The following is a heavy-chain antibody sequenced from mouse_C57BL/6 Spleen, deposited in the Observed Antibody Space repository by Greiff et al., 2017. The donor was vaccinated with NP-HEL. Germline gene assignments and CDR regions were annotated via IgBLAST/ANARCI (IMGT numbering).Heavy chain of an antibody. V-gene: IGHV1-64*01. CDR1: GYTFTSYW. D-gene: IGHD1-1*01. CDR2: IHPNIGST. CDR3: AGTTVVATDY. J-gene: IGHJ2*01. Sequence: QVQLQQPGAELVKPGASVKLSCKASGYTFTSYWMHWVKQRPGQGLEWIGMIHPNIGSTNYNEKFKSKATLTVDKSSSTAYMQLSSLTSEDSAVYYCAGTTVVATDYWGQGTTLTVSS.